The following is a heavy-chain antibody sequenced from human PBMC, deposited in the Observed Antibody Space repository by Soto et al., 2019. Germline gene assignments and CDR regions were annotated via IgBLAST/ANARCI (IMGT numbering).Heavy chain of an antibody. CDR2: IYYSGST. D-gene: IGHD5-12*01. CDR1: GGSITSGAYY. Sequence: SETLSLTCTVSGGSITSGAYYWTWIRQHPEKGLEWIGYIYYSGSTYYNPSLESRFTISIDTSKNQFSLKLSSVTAADTAVYYCASRGYYYTKSRFDFWGQGTLVTVSS. J-gene: IGHJ4*02. V-gene: IGHV4-31*03. CDR3: ASRGYYYTKSRFDF.